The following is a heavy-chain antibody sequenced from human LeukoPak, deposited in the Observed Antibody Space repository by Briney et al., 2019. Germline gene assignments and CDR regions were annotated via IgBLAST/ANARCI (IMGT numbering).Heavy chain of an antibody. Sequence: PGGSLRPSCAASGFTFSNYWMHWVRQAPGKGLVWVSRINSDGSSTSYADSVKGRFTISRDNAKNTLYLQMNSLRAEDTAVYYCARALRYSSPFDYWGQGTLVTVSS. V-gene: IGHV3-74*01. CDR2: INSDGSST. J-gene: IGHJ4*02. CDR1: GFTFSNYW. CDR3: ARALRYSSPFDY. D-gene: IGHD6-13*01.